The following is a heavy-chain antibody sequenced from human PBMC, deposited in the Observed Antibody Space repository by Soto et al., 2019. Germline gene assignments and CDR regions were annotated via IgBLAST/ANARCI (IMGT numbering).Heavy chain of an antibody. V-gene: IGHV1-58*01. J-gene: IGHJ4*02. CDR3: AADRGGFGELKLGY. CDR1: GFTFTSSA. Sequence: ASVKVSCKASGFTFTSSAVQWVRQARGQRLEWIGWIVVGSGNTNYAQKFQERVTITRNMSKSTAYMELSSLRSEDTAVYYCAADRGGFGELKLGYWGQGTLVTVSS. CDR2: IVVGSGNT. D-gene: IGHD3-10*01.